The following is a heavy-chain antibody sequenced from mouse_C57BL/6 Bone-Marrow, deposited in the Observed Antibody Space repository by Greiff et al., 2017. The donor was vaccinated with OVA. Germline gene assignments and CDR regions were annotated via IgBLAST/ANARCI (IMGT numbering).Heavy chain of an antibody. CDR3: ARSYYSNYDWYFDV. CDR1: GFTFSSYA. Sequence: EVNVVESGGDLVKPGGSLKLSCAASGFTFSSYAMSWVRQTPEKRLEWVATISDGGSYTYYPDNVKGRFTISRDNAKNNLYLQMSHLKSEDTAMYYCARSYYSNYDWYFDVWGTGTTVTVSS. V-gene: IGHV5-4*03. J-gene: IGHJ1*03. D-gene: IGHD2-5*01. CDR2: ISDGGSYT.